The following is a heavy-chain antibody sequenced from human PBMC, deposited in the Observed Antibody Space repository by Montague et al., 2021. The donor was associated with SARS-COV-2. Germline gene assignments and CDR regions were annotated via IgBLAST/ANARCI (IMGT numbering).Heavy chain of an antibody. CDR3: ARDPKYYDILTGYLIARSYYYSYGMDV. J-gene: IGHJ6*02. V-gene: IGHV3-33*05. Sequence: SLRLSCAASGFTFSSYGMHWVRQAPGKGLEWVAVISYDGSNKYYADSVKGRFTISRDNSKNTLYLQMNSLRAEDTAVYYCARDPKYYDILTGYLIARSYYYSYGMDVWGQGTPVTVSS. D-gene: IGHD3-9*01. CDR2: ISYDGSNK. CDR1: GFTFSSYG.